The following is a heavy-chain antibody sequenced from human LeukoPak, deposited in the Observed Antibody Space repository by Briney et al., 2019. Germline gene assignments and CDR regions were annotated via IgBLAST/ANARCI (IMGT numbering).Heavy chain of an antibody. CDR2: ISGSGSRI. CDR1: GFTFSTYD. J-gene: IGHJ5*02. D-gene: IGHD4-23*01. V-gene: IGHV3-23*01. CDR3: AKDAVVTGWFDP. Sequence: GGSLRLSCAASGFTFSTYDMSWVRQAPGKGLEWVSVISGSGSRIYYADSVKGRFTISRDNSKNTLYLQLNSLRAEDTAVYYCAKDAVVTGWFDPWGRGTLVTVSS.